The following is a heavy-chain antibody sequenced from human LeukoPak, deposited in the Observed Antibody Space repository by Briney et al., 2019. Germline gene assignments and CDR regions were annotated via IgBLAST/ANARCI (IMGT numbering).Heavy chain of an antibody. CDR2: MNPNSGNT. CDR1: GYTFTSYD. D-gene: IGHD3-10*01. Sequence: ASVKVSCKASGYTFTSYDINWVRQATGQGLEWMGWMNPNSGNTGYAQKFQGRVTITRNTSISTAYMELSSLRSEDTAVYYCARGDSMVRGVMSDYWGQGTLVTVSS. CDR3: ARGDSMVRGVMSDY. J-gene: IGHJ4*02. V-gene: IGHV1-8*03.